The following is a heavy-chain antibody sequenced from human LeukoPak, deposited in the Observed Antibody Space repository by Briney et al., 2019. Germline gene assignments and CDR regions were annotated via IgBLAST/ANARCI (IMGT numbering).Heavy chain of an antibody. CDR2: IYHSGTT. CDR1: GYSISSGYY. CDR3: ARGGGPDPFDY. Sequence: SETLSLTCTVSGYSISSGYYWGWMRQPPGKGLEWIGSIYHSGTTYYNPSLKSRVTISVDTSKNEFSLKLSSVTAADTAVYYCARGGGPDPFDYWGQGTLVTVSS. V-gene: IGHV4-38-2*02. D-gene: IGHD3-16*01. J-gene: IGHJ4*02.